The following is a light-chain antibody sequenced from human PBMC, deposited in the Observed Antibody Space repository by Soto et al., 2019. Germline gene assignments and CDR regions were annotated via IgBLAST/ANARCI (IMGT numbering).Light chain of an antibody. CDR2: KAS. CDR3: QQYDILPIT. J-gene: IGKJ5*01. V-gene: IGKV1-5*03. Sequence: DIQMTQSPSTLSASVGDGVTITCRASQSISGWLAWYQQKPGKAPKLLIYKASSLESGVPSRFSGSGSGTHFTFTISSLQTEDIGTYYCQQYDILPITFGRGTRLEIK. CDR1: QSISGW.